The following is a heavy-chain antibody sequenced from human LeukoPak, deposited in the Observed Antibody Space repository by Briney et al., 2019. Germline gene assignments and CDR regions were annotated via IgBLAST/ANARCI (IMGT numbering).Heavy chain of an antibody. CDR3: ARGGVAAANYYYYGMDV. D-gene: IGHD6-13*01. V-gene: IGHV1-2*02. Sequence: ASVKVSCKASGYTFTGYYMHWVRQAPGQVLEWMGWINPNSGGTNYAQKFQGRVTMTRDTSISTAYMELSRLRSDDTAVYYCARGGVAAANYYYYGMDVWGQGTTVTVSS. CDR2: INPNSGGT. CDR1: GYTFTGYY. J-gene: IGHJ6*02.